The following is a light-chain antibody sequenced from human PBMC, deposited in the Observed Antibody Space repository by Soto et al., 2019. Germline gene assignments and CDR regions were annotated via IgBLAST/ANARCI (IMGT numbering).Light chain of an antibody. Sequence: QSALTLPPSASGSPGQPVTISCTGTRSDVGGYNYVSWYQQHPGKAPKLMIYEVSKRPSGVPDRFSGSKSGNTASLTVSGLQAEDEADYYCSSYAGSNNLFGGGTKVTVL. CDR3: SSYAGSNNL. CDR2: EVS. J-gene: IGLJ2*01. V-gene: IGLV2-8*01. CDR1: RSDVGGYNY.